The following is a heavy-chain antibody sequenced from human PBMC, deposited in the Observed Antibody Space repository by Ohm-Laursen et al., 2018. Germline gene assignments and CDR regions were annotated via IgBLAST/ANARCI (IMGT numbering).Heavy chain of an antibody. CDR3: ARVGFRATLYNGMDV. CDR2: IKQDGSEK. V-gene: IGHV3-7*01. J-gene: IGHJ6*02. D-gene: IGHD2-15*01. CDR1: GFTFSRYW. Sequence: SLRLSCAASGFTFSRYWMRWVRQAPGKGLEWVANIKQDGSEKYYVDSVKGRFTISRDNAKNSLYLQMNSLRAEDTAVYYCARVGFRATLYNGMDVWGRGTSVTVSS.